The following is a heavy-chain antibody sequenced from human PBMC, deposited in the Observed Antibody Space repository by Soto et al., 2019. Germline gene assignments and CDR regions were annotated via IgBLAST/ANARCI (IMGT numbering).Heavy chain of an antibody. CDR1: GGSFSGDY. CDR2: INHSGST. Sequence: SETLSVTCAVYGGSFSGDYWSWIRQPPGKGLEWIGEINHSGSTNYNPSLKSRVTISVDTSKNQFSLKLSSVTAADTAVYYCARGKVTGTMWRWFYPWGQGTLVTVSS. J-gene: IGHJ5*02. CDR3: ARGKVTGTMWRWFYP. V-gene: IGHV4-34*01. D-gene: IGHD1-20*01.